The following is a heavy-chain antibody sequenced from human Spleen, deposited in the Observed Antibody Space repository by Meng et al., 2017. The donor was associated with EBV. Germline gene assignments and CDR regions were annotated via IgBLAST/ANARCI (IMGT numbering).Heavy chain of an antibody. J-gene: IGHJ5*02. CDR3: AKGRTVARSP. Sequence: QVQVQQWGAGLLNPSETLSLTCAVYDTSFSGYFWSWIRQSPGKRLEWIGEINHSGSTSYNPSLKSRVAISVDTSKNQFSLKLRSVTAADTAVYYCAKGRTVARSPWGQGTLVTVSS. CDR2: INHSGST. CDR1: DTSFSGYF. V-gene: IGHV4-34*01. D-gene: IGHD6-6*01.